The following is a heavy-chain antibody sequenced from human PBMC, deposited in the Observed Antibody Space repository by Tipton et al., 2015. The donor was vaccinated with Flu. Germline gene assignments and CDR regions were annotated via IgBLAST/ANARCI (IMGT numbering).Heavy chain of an antibody. J-gene: IGHJ4*02. CDR2: IYSGGST. CDR3: ARDVGWLRADY. V-gene: IGHV3-53*01. Sequence: GSLRLSCGVSGFSVSSNYMTWVRQAPGKGLEWVSVIYSGGSTYSADSVKGRFTIARDNAKNSLYLQMNSLRAEDTAVYYCARDVGWLRADYWGQGTLVTVSS. D-gene: IGHD6-19*01. CDR1: GFSVSSNY.